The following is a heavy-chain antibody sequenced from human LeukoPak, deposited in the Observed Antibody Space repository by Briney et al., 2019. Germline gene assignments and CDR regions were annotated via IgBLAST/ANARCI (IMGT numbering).Heavy chain of an antibody. CDR1: GGSISSTSYY. CDR3: ARGPYSYDSSGAFDI. Sequence: SETLSLTCTVSGGSISSTSYYWGWIRQPPGKGLEWIGNIYYSGSTYYNPSLKSRVTISVDTSKNQFSLKLSSVTAADTAVYFCARGPYSYDSSGAFDIWGQGTMVTVSS. J-gene: IGHJ3*02. CDR2: IYYSGST. V-gene: IGHV4-39*01. D-gene: IGHD3-22*01.